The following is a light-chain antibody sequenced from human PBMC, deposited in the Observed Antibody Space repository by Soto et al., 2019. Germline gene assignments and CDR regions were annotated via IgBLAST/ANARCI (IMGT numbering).Light chain of an antibody. V-gene: IGLV2-8*01. J-gene: IGLJ1*01. CDR2: EVV. CDR3: KSYAGSNIYV. CDR1: KNDIGVYDF. Sequence: QSALTRPPSASGSPGQSVTISCTGTKNDIGVYDFVSWYQHHPGKAPRLIIYEVVQRPSGVPDRFSGSKSGNTASLTVSGLQAADEADYFCKSYAGSNIYVFGSGTKVTVL.